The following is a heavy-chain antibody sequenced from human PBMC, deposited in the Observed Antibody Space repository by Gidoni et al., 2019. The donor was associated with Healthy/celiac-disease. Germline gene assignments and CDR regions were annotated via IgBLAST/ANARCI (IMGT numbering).Heavy chain of an antibody. J-gene: IGHJ6*02. V-gene: IGHV3-33*01. CDR3: ARDLYDFWSGYLDYYYYYGMDV. D-gene: IGHD3-3*01. CDR1: GFTFSSYG. CDR2: IWYDGSNK. Sequence: QVQLVASGGGVVPPGWSLRLSCAASGFTFSSYGTHWVRQAPGKGLEWVEVIWYDGSNKYYADSVKGRFTISRDNSKNTLYLQMNSLRAEDTAVYYCARDLYDFWSGYLDYYYYYGMDVWDQGTTVTVSS.